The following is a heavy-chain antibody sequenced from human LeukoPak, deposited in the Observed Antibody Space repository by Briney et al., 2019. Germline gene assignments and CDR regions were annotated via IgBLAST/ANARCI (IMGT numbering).Heavy chain of an antibody. V-gene: IGHV3-74*01. CDR3: ARGGTQSPTD. CDR1: GFSFSGHW. Sequence: GGSLRLSCTASGFSFSGHWMHWARQLPGKGLVWVSRISPTGSTTSYADSVKGRFTVSRDNAKNSLYLQMNSLRAEDTAVYYCARGGTQSPTDWGPGTLVTVSS. J-gene: IGHJ4*02. CDR2: ISPTGSTT.